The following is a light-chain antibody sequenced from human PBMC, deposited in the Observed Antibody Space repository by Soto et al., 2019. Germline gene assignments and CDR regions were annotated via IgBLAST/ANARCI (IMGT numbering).Light chain of an antibody. Sequence: ELVMTQSPSTLSLSPGERATLSCRASQSVSNNLAWYQQKPGQAPRLLIYGASTRATDIPARFSGSGSGTEFTLTLSSLQPEDFATYYCQQVNSFPSTFGQGTRLEIK. CDR3: QQVNSFPST. CDR1: QSVSNN. V-gene: IGKV3-15*01. CDR2: GAS. J-gene: IGKJ5*01.